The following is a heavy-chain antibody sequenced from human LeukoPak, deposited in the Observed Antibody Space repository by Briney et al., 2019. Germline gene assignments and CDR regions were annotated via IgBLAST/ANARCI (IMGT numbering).Heavy chain of an antibody. V-gene: IGHV1-69*04. Sequence: SVKVSCKASGGTFISYAISWVRQAPGQGLEWMGRIIPILGIANYAQKFQGRVTITADKSTSTAYMELSSLRSEDTAVYYCARGLIVGATTSWGQGTLVTVSS. CDR1: GGTFISYA. CDR3: ARGLIVGATTS. CDR2: IIPILGIA. J-gene: IGHJ4*02. D-gene: IGHD1-26*01.